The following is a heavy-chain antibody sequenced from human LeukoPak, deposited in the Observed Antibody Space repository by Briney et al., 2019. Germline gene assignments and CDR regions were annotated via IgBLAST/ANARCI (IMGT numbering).Heavy chain of an antibody. CDR2: IYYSGST. D-gene: IGHD6-19*01. J-gene: IGHJ4*02. V-gene: IGHV4-59*08. Sequence: SETLSLTCTVSGGSISGYYWSWIRQPPGKGLEWIGYIYYSGSTNYNPSLKSRVTISVDTSKNQFSLKLTSVTAADTAVYYCARHGGGWSRGRDYWGQGTLVTVSS. CDR1: GGSISGYY. CDR3: ARHGGGWSRGRDY.